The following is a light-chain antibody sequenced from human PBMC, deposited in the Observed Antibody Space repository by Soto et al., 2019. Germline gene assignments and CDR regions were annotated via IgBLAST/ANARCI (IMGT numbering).Light chain of an antibody. CDR2: TDN. CDR3: GAWDESLNGYV. CDR1: STDFVSYN. J-gene: IGLJ1*01. V-gene: IGLV1-44*01. Sequence: QSVLTQPPSVSGSPGQSVTISCTGTSTDFVSYNRVSWYQQPPGTAPKVLIYTDNERPSGVPDRFSGSKSGTSASLAINGLQSGDEADYYCGAWDESLNGYVFGTGTKVTVL.